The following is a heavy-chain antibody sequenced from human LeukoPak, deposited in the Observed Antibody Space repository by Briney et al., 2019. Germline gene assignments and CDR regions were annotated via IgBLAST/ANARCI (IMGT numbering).Heavy chain of an antibody. J-gene: IGHJ3*02. Sequence: NPSETLSLTCAVYGGSSSGYYWSWIRQPPGKGLEWIGEINHSGSTNYNPSLKSRVTISVDTSKNQFSLKLSSVTAADTAVYYCARVYYDFWSAPGAFDIWGQGTMVTDSS. CDR3: ARVYYDFWSAPGAFDI. CDR1: GGSSSGYY. V-gene: IGHV4-34*01. D-gene: IGHD3-3*01. CDR2: INHSGST.